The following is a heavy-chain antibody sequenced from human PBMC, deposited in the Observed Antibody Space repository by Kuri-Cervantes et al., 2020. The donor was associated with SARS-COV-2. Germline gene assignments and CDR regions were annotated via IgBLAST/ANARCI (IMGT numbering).Heavy chain of an antibody. CDR3: ARSRYYYGSGFFDY. D-gene: IGHD3-10*01. Sequence: GESLKISCGASGFTFSSYDMHWVRQATGKGLEWVSAIGTAGDTYYPGSVKGRFTISRENAKNSLYLQMNSLRAGDTAVYYCARSRYYYGSGFFDYWGQGTLVTVSS. J-gene: IGHJ4*02. CDR1: GFTFSSYD. V-gene: IGHV3-13*01. CDR2: IGTAGDT.